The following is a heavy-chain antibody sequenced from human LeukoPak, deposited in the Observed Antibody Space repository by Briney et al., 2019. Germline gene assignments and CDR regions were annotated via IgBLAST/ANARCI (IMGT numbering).Heavy chain of an antibody. D-gene: IGHD3-10*01. J-gene: IGHJ4*02. V-gene: IGHV1-2*02. Sequence: ASVKVSCKASGYTFTGYYIHWVRQAPGQGLEWMGWINPNSGVTNYAQKFQGSVIMTRDTSVSTAYMELSRLRSDGTAVYYCARAGALYYLDYWGQGTLVTVSS. CDR2: INPNSGVT. CDR1: GYTFTGYY. CDR3: ARAGALYYLDY.